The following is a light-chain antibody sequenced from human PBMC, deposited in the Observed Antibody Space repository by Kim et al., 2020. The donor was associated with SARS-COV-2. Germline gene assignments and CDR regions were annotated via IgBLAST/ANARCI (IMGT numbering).Light chain of an antibody. CDR3: NSRDSSGNVV. V-gene: IGLV3-19*01. Sequence: VALGQAVRSTGQGESLRSYYASWYQQKPGQAPVLVIYGKNNRPSGIPDRFSGSSSGNTASLTITGAQAEDEADYYCNSRDSSGNVVFGGGTQLTVL. CDR2: GKN. J-gene: IGLJ2*01. CDR1: SLRSYY.